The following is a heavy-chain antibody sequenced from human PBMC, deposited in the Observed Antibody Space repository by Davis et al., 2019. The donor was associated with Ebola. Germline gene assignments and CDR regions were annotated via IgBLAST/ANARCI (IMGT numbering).Heavy chain of an antibody. J-gene: IGHJ4*02. CDR2: ISSSSSTI. D-gene: IGHD1-7*01. Sequence: GESLKISCAASGFTFSSYSMNWVRQAPGKGLEWVSYISSSSSTIYYADSVKGRFTISRDNSKNTLYLQMNSLRAEDTAVYYCAKMSAGTYYWGQGTLVTVSS. CDR3: AKMSAGTYY. CDR1: GFTFSSYS. V-gene: IGHV3-48*01.